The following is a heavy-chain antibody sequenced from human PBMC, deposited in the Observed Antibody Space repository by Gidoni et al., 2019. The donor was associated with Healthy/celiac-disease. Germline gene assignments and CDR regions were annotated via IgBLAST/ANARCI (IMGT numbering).Heavy chain of an antibody. CDR2: IYYSGST. D-gene: IGHD6-6*01. CDR1: GGSISSISYY. V-gene: IGHV4-39*01. Sequence: QLQLQESGPGLVKPSETLSLTCTVSGGSISSISYYWGWIRKPPGKGLEWIGSIYYSGSTYYNPSLKSRVTISVDTSKNQFSLKLSSVTAADTAVYYCARQRTAARSWLDYWGQGTLVTVSS. J-gene: IGHJ4*02. CDR3: ARQRTAARSWLDY.